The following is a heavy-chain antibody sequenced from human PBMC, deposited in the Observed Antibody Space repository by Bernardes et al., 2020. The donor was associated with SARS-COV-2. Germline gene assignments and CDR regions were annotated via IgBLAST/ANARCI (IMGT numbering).Heavy chain of an antibody. J-gene: IGHJ4*02. CDR1: GFTFSTTD. Sequence: GGSLRLSCAPFGFTFSTTDMARARQAPGKGLEWVSPTSGTGGSTHYADSVRGRFTISRDKSKNTLYLQMNSLRAEDTATYYCAKESGDTRVCTGGACDPFDYWGQGTLVTVSS. CDR2: TSGTGGST. CDR3: AKESGDTRVCTGGACDPFDY. V-gene: IGHV3-23*01. D-gene: IGHD2-8*02.